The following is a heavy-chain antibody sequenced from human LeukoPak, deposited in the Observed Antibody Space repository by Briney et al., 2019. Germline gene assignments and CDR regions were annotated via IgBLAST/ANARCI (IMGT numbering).Heavy chain of an antibody. V-gene: IGHV3-7*03. CDR2: IKQDGSEK. CDR1: GFTFSSYW. CDR3: AREGSLYGYHSFDS. Sequence: PGGSLRLSCAASGFTFSSYWMSWVRQAPGKGLEWVANIKQDGSEKYYVDSVKGRFTISRDNAKNSLYLQMNSLKTDDTGLYYCAREGSLYGYHSFDSWGQGTLVTVSS. D-gene: IGHD5-18*01. J-gene: IGHJ4*02.